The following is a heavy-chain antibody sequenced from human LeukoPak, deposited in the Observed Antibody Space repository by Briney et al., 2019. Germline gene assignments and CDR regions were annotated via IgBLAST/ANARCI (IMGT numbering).Heavy chain of an antibody. CDR1: GFTFSDYH. CDR3: ARELGCSGGSCLYYFDY. D-gene: IGHD2-15*01. Sequence: KTGGSLRLSCAASGFTFSDYHMSWIRQAPGKGLEWVSYISRSGSTIYYADSVKGRFTISRDNAKNSLYLQMNSLRAEDTAVYYCARELGCSGGSCLYYFDYWGQGTLVTVSS. J-gene: IGHJ4*02. V-gene: IGHV3-11*01. CDR2: ISRSGSTI.